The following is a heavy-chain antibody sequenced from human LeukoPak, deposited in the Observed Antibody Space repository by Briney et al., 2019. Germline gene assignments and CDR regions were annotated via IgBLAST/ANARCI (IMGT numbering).Heavy chain of an antibody. CDR1: GFTYSTYW. CDR2: IKEDGREK. J-gene: IGHJ4*02. CDR3: ARDFLYGDTRDY. D-gene: IGHD2/OR15-2a*01. V-gene: IGHV3-7*01. Sequence: GGSLRLSCAASGFTYSTYWMSWVRQAPGKGPEWVANIKEDGREKYYVDSVKGRFTISRDNAQSLLYLQMNSLRAEDTAVYYCARDFLYGDTRDYWGQGTLVTVSS.